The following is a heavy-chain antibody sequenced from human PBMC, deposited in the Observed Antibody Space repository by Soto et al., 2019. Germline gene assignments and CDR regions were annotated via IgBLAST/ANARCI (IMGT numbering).Heavy chain of an antibody. Sequence: QLQLQESGSGLVKASQTLSLTCAVSGDSINSRGYSWSWIRQPPGKGLEWIGYISHSGTTYYNPSLKSLLSLSTDRSTNQSSLTLKSVLAADPAVYSSARAPRRIVVVTAITSYFDYWSQGLLVTVSS. D-gene: IGHD2-21*02. J-gene: IGHJ4*02. CDR1: GDSINSRGYS. V-gene: IGHV4-30-2*01. CDR2: ISHSGTT. CDR3: ARAPRRIVVVTAITSYFDY.